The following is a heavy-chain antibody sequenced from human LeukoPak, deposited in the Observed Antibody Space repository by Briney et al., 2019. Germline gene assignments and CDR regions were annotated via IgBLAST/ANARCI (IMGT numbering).Heavy chain of an antibody. CDR2: ISSSSSYI. Sequence: GGSLRLSCAASGFTFSSYSMNWVRQAPGKGLEWVSSISSSSSYIYYADSVKGRFTISRDNAKNSLYLQMSSLRAEDTAVYYCARERHDAFDIWGQGTMVTVSS. CDR1: GFTFSSYS. CDR3: ARERHDAFDI. J-gene: IGHJ3*02. V-gene: IGHV3-21*01.